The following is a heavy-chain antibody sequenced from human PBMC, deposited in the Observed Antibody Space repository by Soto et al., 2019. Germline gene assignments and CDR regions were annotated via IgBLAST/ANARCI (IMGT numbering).Heavy chain of an antibody. J-gene: IGHJ4*02. D-gene: IGHD1-26*01. V-gene: IGHV3-74*01. CDR1: VFTFNTHW. Sequence: PGGSLRLSGTASVFTFNTHWMHWVREAPGKGLVWVSRIYFDGITTNYADSVKGRLTVSRDNAKNTAYLHVNTLRDEDTAVYYCARGGAMGVDYWGQGTLVTVSS. CDR2: IYFDGITT. CDR3: ARGGAMGVDY.